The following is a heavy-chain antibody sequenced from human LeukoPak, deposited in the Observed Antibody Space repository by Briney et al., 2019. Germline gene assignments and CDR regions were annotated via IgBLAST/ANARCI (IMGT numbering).Heavy chain of an antibody. Sequence: RAGGSLRLSCAASGFTFSDYYMTWIRQAPGKGLEWVSYISSSGSTRYYADSVKGRFTISRDNTKNSLYLQMNSLRAEDTAVYYCARDDSGFDAFHIWGQGTMVTVSS. V-gene: IGHV3-11*01. CDR2: ISSSGSTR. CDR1: GFTFSDYY. J-gene: IGHJ3*02. CDR3: ARDDSGFDAFHI. D-gene: IGHD5-12*01.